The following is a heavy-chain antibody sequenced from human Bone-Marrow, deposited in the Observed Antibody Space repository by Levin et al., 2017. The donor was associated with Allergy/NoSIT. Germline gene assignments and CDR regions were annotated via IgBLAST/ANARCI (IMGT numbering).Heavy chain of an antibody. D-gene: IGHD4-17*01. CDR3: AREAHYGPHFDY. CDR2: IYYSGST. Sequence: PSETLSLTCTVSGGSISSGGYSWSWIRQHPGKGLEWIGYIYYSGSTYYTPSLKSRVTISVDTSKNQFSLKLSSVTAADTAVYYCAREAHYGPHFDYWGQGTLVTVSS. V-gene: IGHV4-31*03. CDR1: GGSISSGGYS. J-gene: IGHJ4*02.